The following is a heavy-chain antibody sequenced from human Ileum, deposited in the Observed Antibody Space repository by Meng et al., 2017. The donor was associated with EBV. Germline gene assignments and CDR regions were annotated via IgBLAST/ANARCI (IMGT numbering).Heavy chain of an antibody. J-gene: IGHJ5*02. D-gene: IGHD3-22*01. Sequence: VQQQQGDAGLWKPSETRSLSCAGYGGFFRGYYWSWIRQSPGKGLEWIGEINHSGSTNYNPSLKSRVTISVDTSKNQFSLKLTSVTAADTAVYYCAREARSSGYHPGIGPWGQGTLVTVSS. CDR1: GGFFRGYY. CDR3: AREARSSGYHPGIGP. CDR2: INHSGST. V-gene: IGHV4-34*02.